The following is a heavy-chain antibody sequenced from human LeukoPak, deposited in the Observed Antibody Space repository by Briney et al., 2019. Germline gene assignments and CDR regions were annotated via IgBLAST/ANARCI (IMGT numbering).Heavy chain of an antibody. CDR3: ARYYYDSSGPYFDY. Sequence: GGSLRLSCAASGFTFSSYWMHWVRQAPGKGLVWVSRINSDGSSTSYADSVKGRFTISRDNAKNTLYLQMNSLRAEDTAVYYCARYYYDSSGPYFDYWGQGTLVTVSS. V-gene: IGHV3-74*01. CDR1: GFTFSSYW. J-gene: IGHJ4*02. D-gene: IGHD3-22*01. CDR2: INSDGSST.